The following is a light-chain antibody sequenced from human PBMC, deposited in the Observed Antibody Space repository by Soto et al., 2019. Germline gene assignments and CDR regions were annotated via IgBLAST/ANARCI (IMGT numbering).Light chain of an antibody. Sequence: QSALTQPASVSGSPGQSITISCTGTSSDVGSYNYVSWYQQHPGKAPKLMIYEVSDRPSGISSRFSGCKSGNTASLTISGLQTEDEADYYCSSYTSSSTLFGTGTKVTVL. J-gene: IGLJ1*01. CDR2: EVS. V-gene: IGLV2-14*01. CDR3: SSYTSSSTL. CDR1: SSDVGSYNY.